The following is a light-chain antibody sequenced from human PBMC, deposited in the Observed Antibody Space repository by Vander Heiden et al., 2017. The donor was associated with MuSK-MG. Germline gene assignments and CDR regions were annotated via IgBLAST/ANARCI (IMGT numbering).Light chain of an antibody. CDR3: QQYAVRLIIS. V-gene: IGKV1-5*03. CDR2: KAS. J-gene: IGKJ4*01. Sequence: DIRMTQSPSTLSASLGDTVTITCRASKDSGRDLAWYQQKPGKAPRLLISKASALETGVPSKFSGSGSEIEFTLTISSLQPEDLATYYCQQYAVRLIISFGGGTKVDI. CDR1: KDSGRD.